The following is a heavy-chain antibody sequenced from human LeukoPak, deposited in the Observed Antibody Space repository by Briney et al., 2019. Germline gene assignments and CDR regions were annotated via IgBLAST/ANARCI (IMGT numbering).Heavy chain of an antibody. CDR3: ARCSDKYGDYGHH. Sequence: GRSLRLSCAASGFTFSSYAMHWVRQAPGKGLEWVAVISYDGTNKHYADSVKGRFTISRDNSKNTLYLQMDSLRTEDTAMYYCARCSDKYGDYGHHWGQGTLVTVSS. CDR2: ISYDGTNK. J-gene: IGHJ5*02. V-gene: IGHV3-30-3*01. CDR1: GFTFSSYA. D-gene: IGHD4-17*01.